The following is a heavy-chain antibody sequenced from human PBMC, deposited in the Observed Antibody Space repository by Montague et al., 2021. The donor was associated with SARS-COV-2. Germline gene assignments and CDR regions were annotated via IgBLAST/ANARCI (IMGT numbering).Heavy chain of an antibody. V-gene: IGHV4-34*01. D-gene: IGHD3-10*01. Sequence: SETLSLTCAVHGGSFSTYSWNWIRQPPGKGLEWIGEINHSGSTNYNPSLKSRVTISVDTSKNQFSLKLSSVTAADTAVYYCARGSGVDYYFYYGMDVWGQGTTVTVSS. CDR3: ARGSGVDYYFYYGMDV. CDR1: GGSFSTYS. CDR2: INHSGST. J-gene: IGHJ6*02.